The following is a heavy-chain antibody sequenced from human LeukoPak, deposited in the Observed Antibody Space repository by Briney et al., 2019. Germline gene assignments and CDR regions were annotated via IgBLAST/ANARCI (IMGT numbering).Heavy chain of an antibody. CDR3: AREGYDFWSGYDYNWFDP. CDR2: IYTSGST. D-gene: IGHD3-3*01. V-gene: IGHV4-4*07. CDR1: GGSISSYY. Sequence: SETLSLTCTVSGGSISSYYWSWIRQPAGKGLEWIGRIYTSGSTNYNPSLTSRVTMSVDTSKNQFSLKLSSVTAADTAVYYCAREGYDFWSGYDYNWFDPWGQGTLVTVSS. J-gene: IGHJ5*02.